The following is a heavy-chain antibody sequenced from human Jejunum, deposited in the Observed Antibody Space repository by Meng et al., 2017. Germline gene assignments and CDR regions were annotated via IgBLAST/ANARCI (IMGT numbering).Heavy chain of an antibody. CDR3: ARVSVRGFYGLDV. CDR1: GGSISSGDYH. Sequence: GSLRLSCTVPGGSISSGDYHWGWIRQPPGKGLEWTGSIYYSGTTFYNPSLKSRLTISIDTSKNQFSLKLTSVTAADTAVYYCARVSVRGFYGLDVWGQGTTVTVSS. CDR2: IYYSGTT. J-gene: IGHJ6*02. V-gene: IGHV4-39*07. D-gene: IGHD3-10*02.